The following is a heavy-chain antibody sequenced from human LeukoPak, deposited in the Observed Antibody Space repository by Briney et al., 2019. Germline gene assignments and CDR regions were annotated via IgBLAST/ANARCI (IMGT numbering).Heavy chain of an antibody. Sequence: GSLRLSCAASGFTFSTYGMHWVRQAPGKGLEWVAVISYDGRKNYYADSVKGRFTISRDNSKNTLYLQMSSLRAEDTAVFYCAKNQIKYDVLTGLDYWGQGTLVTVSS. V-gene: IGHV3-30*18. CDR2: ISYDGRKN. CDR1: GFTFSTYG. J-gene: IGHJ4*02. D-gene: IGHD3-9*01. CDR3: AKNQIKYDVLTGLDY.